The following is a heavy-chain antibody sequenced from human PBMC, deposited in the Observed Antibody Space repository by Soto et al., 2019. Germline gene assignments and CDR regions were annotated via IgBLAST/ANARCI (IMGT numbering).Heavy chain of an antibody. CDR1: GFTFSDYY. Sequence: QVQLVESGGGLVKPGGSLRLSCAASGFTFSDYYMSWIRQAPGKGLEWVSYISSRSSTIFYADSVKGRFTISRDNVKNSLYMQMNCLTAAETAVYYCASGNNGAFFVYWGQGILVTVSS. V-gene: IGHV3-11*01. CDR3: ASGNNGAFFVY. J-gene: IGHJ4*02. D-gene: IGHD2-8*01. CDR2: ISSRSSTI.